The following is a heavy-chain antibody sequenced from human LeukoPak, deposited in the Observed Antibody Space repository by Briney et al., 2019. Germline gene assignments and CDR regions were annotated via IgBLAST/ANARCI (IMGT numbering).Heavy chain of an antibody. Sequence: ASVKVSCKASGYTFTSYAMHWVRQAPGQRLEWMGWISARNGNTNYAQRVQGRVTMTTDTSTSTAYMELRSLRSDDTAVYFCARDGGYDFHYFDYWGQGTLVTVSS. CDR3: ARDGGYDFHYFDY. CDR2: ISARNGNT. D-gene: IGHD5-12*01. CDR1: GYTFTSYA. V-gene: IGHV1-3*01. J-gene: IGHJ4*02.